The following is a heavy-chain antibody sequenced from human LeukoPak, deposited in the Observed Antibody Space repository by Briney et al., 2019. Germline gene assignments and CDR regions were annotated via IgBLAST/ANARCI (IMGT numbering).Heavy chain of an antibody. Sequence: GRSLRLSCAASGFTSSSYSMNWVRQAPGKGMEWVSYISSASNTIYYADSVKGRFTISRDNAKNSLYLQRNSLRAEDTAMYYCARDGWFGDYNWFDPWGQGTLVTVSS. CDR3: ARDGWFGDYNWFDP. V-gene: IGHV3-48*01. CDR1: GFTSSSYS. J-gene: IGHJ5*02. D-gene: IGHD3-10*01. CDR2: ISSASNTI.